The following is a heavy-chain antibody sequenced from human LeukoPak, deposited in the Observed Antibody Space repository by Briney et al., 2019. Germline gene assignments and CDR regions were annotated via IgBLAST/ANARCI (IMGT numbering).Heavy chain of an antibody. CDR2: IHYSGST. J-gene: IGHJ6*03. D-gene: IGHD3-3*01. CDR3: ARSSGKWSGDYYYHYMDV. V-gene: IGHV4-59*01. Sequence: ETLSLTRTVCGGSISSYYWSWIRPPPGKGLKWIGYIHYSGSTTYNPSLKSRVTISVDTSKNQFSLKLSSVTAADTAVYYCARSSGKWSGDYYYHYMDVWGRGTTVTISS. CDR1: GGSISSYY.